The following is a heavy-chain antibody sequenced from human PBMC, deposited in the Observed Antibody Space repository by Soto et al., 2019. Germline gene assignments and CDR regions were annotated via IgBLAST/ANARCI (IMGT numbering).Heavy chain of an antibody. V-gene: IGHV3-74*03. CDR2: INNDGSRV. J-gene: IGHJ4*02. CDR3: VRAPEQRPFAS. CDR1: GFTLSDNW. D-gene: IGHD6-25*01. Sequence: EVQLVESGGGLVQPGGSLRLSCAASGFTLSDNWIHWVRRAPGKGLVWVSRINNDGSRVTYADSVKGRFTLSRDNAKNTWFLQMDSLRVEDTAMYYCVRAPEQRPFASWGQGTLVTVSS.